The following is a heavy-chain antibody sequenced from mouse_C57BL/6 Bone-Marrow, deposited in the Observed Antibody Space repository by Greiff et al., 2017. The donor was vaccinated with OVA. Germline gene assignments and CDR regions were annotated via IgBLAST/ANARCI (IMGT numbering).Heavy chain of an antibody. CDR2: IDPETGGT. V-gene: IGHV1-15*01. CDR3: TRHDLLWYPYYFDY. J-gene: IGHJ2*01. D-gene: IGHD2-1*01. Sequence: VQLQQSGAELVRPGASVTLSCKASGYTFTDYEMHWVKQTPVHGLEWIGAIDPETGGTAYNQKFKGKAILTADKSSSTAYMELRSLTSEDSAVYYCTRHDLLWYPYYFDYWGQGTTLTVSS. CDR1: GYTFTDYE.